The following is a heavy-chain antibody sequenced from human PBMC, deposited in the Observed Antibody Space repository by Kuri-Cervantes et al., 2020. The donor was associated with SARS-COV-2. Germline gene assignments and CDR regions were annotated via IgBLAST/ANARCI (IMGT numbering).Heavy chain of an antibody. D-gene: IGHD2-21*02. V-gene: IGHV3-48*01. CDR3: ARDVEGGDRYLDH. CDR1: GFTFGASD. Sequence: GESLKISCAASGFTFGASDMNWVRQSPGKGLEWVSYISSGRGSIYYTDAVKGRFTISRDNGKNSLFLQMNSLRAEDTAVYYCARDVEGGDRYLDHWGRGTLVTVSS. J-gene: IGHJ2*01. CDR2: ISSGRGSI.